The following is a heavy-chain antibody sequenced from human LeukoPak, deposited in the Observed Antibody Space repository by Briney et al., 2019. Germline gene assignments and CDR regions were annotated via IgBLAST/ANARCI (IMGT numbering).Heavy chain of an antibody. Sequence: GGSLRLSCAASGFSFSNYNINWVRQAPGKGLEWVSSISTSSTYIFYADSVKGRFTISGDNAKNSLYLQMNSLRADDTAVYYCATGKDYYDSSGYYFYYFDYWGQGTLVTVSS. V-gene: IGHV3-21*01. D-gene: IGHD3-22*01. J-gene: IGHJ4*02. CDR1: GFSFSNYN. CDR2: ISTSSTYI. CDR3: ATGKDYYDSSGYYFYYFDY.